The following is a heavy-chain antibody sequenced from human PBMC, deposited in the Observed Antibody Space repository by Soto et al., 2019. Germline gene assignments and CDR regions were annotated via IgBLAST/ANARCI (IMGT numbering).Heavy chain of an antibody. CDR3: ARASGGEFDY. CDR2: IYYSGST. D-gene: IGHD2-21*01. Sequence: SETLSLTCTVSGGSISGYYCSWIRQPPGKGLEWIGYIYYSGSTNYNPSLKSRVTISVDTSKNQFSLKLSSVTAADTAVYYCARASGGEFDYWGQGTLVTVSS. J-gene: IGHJ4*02. V-gene: IGHV4-59*01. CDR1: GGSISGYY.